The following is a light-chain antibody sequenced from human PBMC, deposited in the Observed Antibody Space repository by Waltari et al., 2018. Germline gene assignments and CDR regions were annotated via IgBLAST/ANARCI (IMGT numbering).Light chain of an antibody. CDR2: KDT. CDR3: QSADSADTYVV. CDR1: ALQKQY. V-gene: IGLV3-25*03. J-gene: IGLJ2*01. Sequence: SYELTQPPSVSVSPGQTARITCSGDALQKQYGYWYQQKPGQAPVLGIFKDTERPSGIPERFSGSSSGTTVTLTISGVQAEDEADYYCQSADSADTYVVFGGGTKLTVV.